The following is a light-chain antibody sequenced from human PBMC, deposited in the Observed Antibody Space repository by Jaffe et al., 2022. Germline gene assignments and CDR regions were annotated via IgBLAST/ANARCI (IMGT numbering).Light chain of an antibody. CDR2: WAS. V-gene: IGKV4-1*01. Sequence: DIVMTQSPDSLAVSLGERATINCKSSQSVLYSSNNKNYLAWYQQKPGQPPKLLIYWASTRESGVPDRFSGSGSATDFTLTISSLQAADVAVYYCQQYYSTPHTFGQGTKLEIK. J-gene: IGKJ2*01. CDR1: QSVLYSSNNKNY. CDR3: QQYYSTPHT.